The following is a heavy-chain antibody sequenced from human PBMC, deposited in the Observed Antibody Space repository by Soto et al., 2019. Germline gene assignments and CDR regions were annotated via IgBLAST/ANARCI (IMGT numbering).Heavy chain of an antibody. J-gene: IGHJ6*02. D-gene: IGHD2-2*01. V-gene: IGHV4-30-4*01. CDR3: ARGKYQLLSYYYGMDV. CDR2: IYYSGST. Sequence: PSETLSLTCTVSGGSINSGDYYWSWIRQPPGKGLEWIGYIYYSGSTYYNPSLKSRVTISVDTSKNQFSLRLSSVTAADTAVYYCARGKYQLLSYYYGMDVWGQGTTVTVSS. CDR1: GGSINSGDYY.